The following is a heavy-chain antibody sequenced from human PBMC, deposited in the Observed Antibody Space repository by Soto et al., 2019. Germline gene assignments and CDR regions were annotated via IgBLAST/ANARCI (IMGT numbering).Heavy chain of an antibody. D-gene: IGHD3-10*01. Sequence: QVQLVQSGAEVKKPGASVKVSCKASGYTFTSYGISWVRQAPGQGLEWMGWNSAYNGTTNYAQKLQSRVNLTTDTSTSTAYMELRSLRSDDTAVYYCARVGSSYYYGSGSYGAYWGQGTLVTVSS. CDR1: GYTFTSYG. J-gene: IGHJ4*02. V-gene: IGHV1-18*01. CDR3: ARVGSSYYYGSGSYGAY. CDR2: NSAYNGTT.